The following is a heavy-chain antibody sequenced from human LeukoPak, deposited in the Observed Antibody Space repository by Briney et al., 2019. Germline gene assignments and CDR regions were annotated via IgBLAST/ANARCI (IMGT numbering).Heavy chain of an antibody. CDR1: GFTFSTYP. D-gene: IGHD6-19*01. Sequence: GRSLRLSCAASGFTFSTYPMHWVRQASGKGLEWVAVISYDGFNKFYADSVKGRFTISRDDSKSTLFLQMNSLRAEDTAVYHCARPREAGSSSGWYFDNWGQGTLVTVSS. CDR2: ISYDGFNK. V-gene: IGHV3-30-3*01. J-gene: IGHJ4*02. CDR3: ARPREAGSSSGWYFDN.